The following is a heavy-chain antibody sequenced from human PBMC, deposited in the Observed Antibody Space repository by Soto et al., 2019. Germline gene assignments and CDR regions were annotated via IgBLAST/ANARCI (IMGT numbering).Heavy chain of an antibody. Sequence: SSETLSLTCAVSGGSISSGYYSWSWIRQPPGRGLEWIGYIYHSGATYNNPSLNNRVTISVDTSKNQFSLRLTSVTAADTAVYYCTRGRAGVIDYWGQGTLVTVSS. CDR3: TRGRAGVIDY. CDR1: GGSISSGYYS. V-gene: IGHV4-30-2*01. D-gene: IGHD2-21*01. J-gene: IGHJ4*02. CDR2: IYHSGAT.